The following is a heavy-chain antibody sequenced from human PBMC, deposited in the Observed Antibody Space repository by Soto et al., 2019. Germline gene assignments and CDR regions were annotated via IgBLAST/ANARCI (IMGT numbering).Heavy chain of an antibody. J-gene: IGHJ5*02. CDR3: ARGSAGRTWFDP. CDR2: IYSSGST. Sequence: QVQLQESGPGLVKPSQTLSLTCTVSGGSISSGGYYWSWIRQHPVTGLEWIGYIYSSGSTYYNPSLKSRVTISVDTSKNQFSLKLSSVTAAYTAVYYCARGSAGRTWFDPCGQGTLVTVSS. D-gene: IGHD3-10*01. CDR1: GGSISSGGYY. V-gene: IGHV4-31*03.